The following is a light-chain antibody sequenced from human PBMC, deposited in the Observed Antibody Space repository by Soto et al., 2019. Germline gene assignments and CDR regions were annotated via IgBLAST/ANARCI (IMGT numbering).Light chain of an antibody. CDR3: QQYFTSPWT. Sequence: DIVMTQSPDSLAVSLGERATINCKSSQSVLLTSNNKNYLAWYQQKPGQPPKLLIYWASTRESGVPDRFSASGSGTDFTLTITSLQAQDVAVYYCQQYFTSPWTFGQGTKVEV. V-gene: IGKV4-1*01. J-gene: IGKJ1*01. CDR2: WAS. CDR1: QSVLLTSNNKNY.